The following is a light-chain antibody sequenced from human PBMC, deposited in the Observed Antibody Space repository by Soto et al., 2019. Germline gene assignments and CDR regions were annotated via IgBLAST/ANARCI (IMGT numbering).Light chain of an antibody. CDR3: QQYGSSRT. CDR1: QSVSSSD. V-gene: IGKV3-20*01. J-gene: IGKJ1*01. CDR2: GAS. Sequence: EIVLTQSPGTLSLSPGERATLSCRASQSVSSSDLAWYQQKPGQAPRLLIYGASTRAIGIPDRFSGSGSGTDFTLTISRLEPEDFAVYYCQQYGSSRTFGQGTKVEIK.